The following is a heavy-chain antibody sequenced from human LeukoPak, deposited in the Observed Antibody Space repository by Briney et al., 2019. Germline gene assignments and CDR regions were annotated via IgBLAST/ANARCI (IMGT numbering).Heavy chain of an antibody. D-gene: IGHD3-22*01. Sequence: PGGSLRLSCAASGFTFSSYAMSWVRQAPGKGLEWVSAISGSGGSTYYADSVKGRFTISRDNSKNTLYLQMNSLRAEDTAVYYCARAPYYYDSSGYLVSAFDIWGQGTMVTVSS. CDR3: ARAPYYYDSSGYLVSAFDI. J-gene: IGHJ3*02. CDR2: ISGSGGST. CDR1: GFTFSSYA. V-gene: IGHV3-23*01.